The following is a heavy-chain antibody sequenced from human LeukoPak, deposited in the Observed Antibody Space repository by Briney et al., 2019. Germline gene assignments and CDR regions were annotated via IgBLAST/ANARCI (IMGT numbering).Heavy chain of an antibody. CDR1: GYTFTGYY. D-gene: IGHD3-22*01. CDR2: INPNSGGT. J-gene: IGHJ4*02. V-gene: IGHV1-2*06. CDR3: ARFGDYYDSSGYSDY. Sequence: ASVKVSCKASGYTFTGYYMHWVRQAPGQGLEWMGRINPNSGGTNYAQKFQGRVTMTRDTSISTAYMELSRLRSDDTAVYYCARFGDYYDSSGYSDYWGQGTLVTVSS.